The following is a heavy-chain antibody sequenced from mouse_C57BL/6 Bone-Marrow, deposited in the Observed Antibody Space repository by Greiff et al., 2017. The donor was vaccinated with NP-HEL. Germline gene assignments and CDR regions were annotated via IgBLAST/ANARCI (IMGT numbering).Heavy chain of an antibody. CDR3: ARTSMVTSHYYAMDY. CDR1: GFSLTSYA. D-gene: IGHD2-2*01. J-gene: IGHJ4*01. V-gene: IGHV2-9-1*01. Sequence: VKLVESGPGLVAPSQSLSITCTVSGFSLTSYAISWVRQPPGKGLEWLGVIWTGGGTNYNSALKSRLSISKDNSKSQVFLKMNSLQTDDTARYYCARTSMVTSHYYAMDYWGQGTSVTVSS. CDR2: IWTGGGT.